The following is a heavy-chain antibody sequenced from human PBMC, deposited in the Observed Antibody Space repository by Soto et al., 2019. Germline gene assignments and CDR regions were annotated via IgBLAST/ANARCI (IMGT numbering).Heavy chain of an antibody. J-gene: IGHJ4*02. D-gene: IGHD3-10*01. CDR1: GGTFSSYA. Sequence: ASVKVSCKASGGTFSSYAISWVRQAPGQGLEWMGGIIPIFGTANYAQKFQGRVTITADESTSTAYMELSSLRSEDTAVYYCARDGREVRGEFDYWGQGTLVTVSS. CDR2: IIPIFGTA. V-gene: IGHV1-69*13. CDR3: ARDGREVRGEFDY.